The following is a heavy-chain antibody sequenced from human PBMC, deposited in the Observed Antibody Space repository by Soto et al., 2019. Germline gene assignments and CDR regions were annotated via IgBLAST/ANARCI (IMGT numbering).Heavy chain of an antibody. CDR1: GFTFSSYW. D-gene: IGHD3-3*01. Sequence: GGSLRLSCAASGFTFSSYWMSWVRQAPGKGLEWVANIKQDGSEKYYVDSVKGRFTISRDNAKNSLYLQMNSLRAEDTAVYYCARVITARNYDFWSGYRPAGYYYMDVWGKGTTVTVSS. V-gene: IGHV3-7*01. J-gene: IGHJ6*03. CDR3: ARVITARNYDFWSGYRPAGYYYMDV. CDR2: IKQDGSEK.